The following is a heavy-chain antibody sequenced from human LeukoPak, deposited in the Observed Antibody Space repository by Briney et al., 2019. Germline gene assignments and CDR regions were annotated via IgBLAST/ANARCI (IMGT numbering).Heavy chain of an antibody. CDR3: ARVPSPYCSSTSCFDDAFDI. J-gene: IGHJ3*02. V-gene: IGHV3-30-3*01. CDR1: GFTFSSYA. D-gene: IGHD2-2*01. CDR2: ISYDGSNK. Sequence: PGRSLRLSCAASGFTFSSYAMHWVRQAPGKGLEWVAVISYDGSNKYYADSVKGRFTISRDNSKNTLYLQMNSLRAEDTAVYYCARVPSPYCSSTSCFDDAFDIWGQGTMVTVSS.